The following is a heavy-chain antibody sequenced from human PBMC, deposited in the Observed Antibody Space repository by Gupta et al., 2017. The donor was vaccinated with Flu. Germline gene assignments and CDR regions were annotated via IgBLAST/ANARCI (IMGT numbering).Heavy chain of an antibody. CDR1: GYTFTSYD. CDR2: MNPNSCNT. J-gene: IGHJ4*02. V-gene: IGHV1-8*01. CDR3: ARGHVDKVATINTRFDY. Sequence: QVQLVQSGAEVKKPGASVKVSCKASGYTFTSYDINWVRQATGQGLEWMGWMNPNSCNTGHAKKVQGRGTITRNTSISTAYMELSRLRSEDTAVYYCARGHVDKVATINTRFDYWGQGTLVTVSS. D-gene: IGHD5-12*01.